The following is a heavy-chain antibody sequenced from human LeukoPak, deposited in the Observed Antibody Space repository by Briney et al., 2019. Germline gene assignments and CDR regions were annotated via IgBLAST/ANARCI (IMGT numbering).Heavy chain of an antibody. CDR1: GYTFTSYG. CDR2: ISAYNGNT. CDR3: ARDLGGGWLDP. Sequence: ASVKVSCKASGYTFTSYGISWVRQAPGQGLEWMGWISAYNGNTNYAQKLQGRVTMTRDMSTSTVYMELSSLRSEDTAVYYCARDLGGGWLDPWGQGTLVTVSS. V-gene: IGHV1-18*01. D-gene: IGHD3-10*01. J-gene: IGHJ5*02.